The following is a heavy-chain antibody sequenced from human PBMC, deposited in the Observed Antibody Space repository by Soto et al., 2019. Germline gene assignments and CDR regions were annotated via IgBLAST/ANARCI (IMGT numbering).Heavy chain of an antibody. CDR3: ARGGSESDY. V-gene: IGHV3-7*01. Sequence: EVQLVESGGGLVQPGGSLRLSCAASGFTFSTYWMTWVRQATGKGLEWVANIKEDGSDKNYVDSVKGRFTISRDNAKNSLYLQMNSLRVEDTALYYCARGGSESDYWGQGTLVIVSS. CDR1: GFTFSTYW. CDR2: IKEDGSDK. J-gene: IGHJ4*02.